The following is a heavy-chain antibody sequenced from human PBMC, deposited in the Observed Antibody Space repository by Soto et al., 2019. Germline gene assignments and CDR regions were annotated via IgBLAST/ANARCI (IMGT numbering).Heavy chain of an antibody. CDR1: GFTFTLYE. V-gene: IGHV3-48*03. D-gene: IGHD4-17*01. J-gene: IGHJ6*02. CDR3: ARDGYGDPYYYYGMDV. CDR2: ITTSDTST. Sequence: HPGGSLRLSCAASGFTFTLYEMSWVRQAPGKGLEWVSYITTSDTSTYYADSVKGRFTISRDNAKNSLYLQMNNLRAEDTAVYYCARDGYGDPYYYYGMDVWGQGTTVTVSS.